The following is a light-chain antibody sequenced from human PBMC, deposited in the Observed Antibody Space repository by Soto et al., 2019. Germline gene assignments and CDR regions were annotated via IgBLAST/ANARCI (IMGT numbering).Light chain of an antibody. CDR3: SSYTSSSTLV. V-gene: IGLV2-14*01. CDR1: SSDVGGYNY. Sequence: QSVLTQPASVSGSPGQSITISCTGTSSDVGGYNYVSWYQQHPGKAPKLMIYDVSNRPSWVSNRFSGYKSGNTASLTISGLQAEDEADYYCSSYTSSSTLVFGGGTKLTVL. J-gene: IGLJ2*01. CDR2: DVS.